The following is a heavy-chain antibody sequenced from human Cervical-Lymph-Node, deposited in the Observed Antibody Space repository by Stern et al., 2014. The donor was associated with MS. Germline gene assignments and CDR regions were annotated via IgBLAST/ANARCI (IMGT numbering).Heavy chain of an antibody. J-gene: IGHJ5*02. CDR2: ISYDGDNK. D-gene: IGHD3-22*01. CDR3: AKDPRIYDSSGYLDA. CDR1: GFSFSLYD. Sequence: VQLVESGGGVVQPGRSLRLSCAASGFSFSLYDMHWVRQVPGKGLEWVAAISYDGDNKFYTDSVKGRFTISRDTSKSTLYLQLRSLRPEDTAIYYCAKDPRIYDSSGYLDAWGQGTLVTVSS. V-gene: IGHV3-30*18.